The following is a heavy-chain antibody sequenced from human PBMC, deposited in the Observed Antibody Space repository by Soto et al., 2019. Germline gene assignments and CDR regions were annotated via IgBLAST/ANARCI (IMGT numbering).Heavy chain of an antibody. CDR1: GFSFSTFS. J-gene: IGHJ6*02. CDR3: ARDGGGESSGSTHYYYYGMDV. CDR2: ISSSSPI. V-gene: IGHV3-48*02. Sequence: EVQLVESGGGLIQPGGSLRLSCAASGFSFSTFSVNWVRQAPGKGLEWVSYISSSSPIYYADSVKGRFTISRDNAKNSVYLQMDSLRDEDTAVYYCARDGGGESSGSTHYYYYGMDVWGRGTPVTVSS. D-gene: IGHD3-22*01.